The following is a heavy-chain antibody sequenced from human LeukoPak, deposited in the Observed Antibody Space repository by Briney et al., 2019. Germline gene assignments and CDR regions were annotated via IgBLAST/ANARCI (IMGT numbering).Heavy chain of an antibody. D-gene: IGHD3-10*01. CDR3: AKGSGVIPLLSYMDV. J-gene: IGHJ6*03. Sequence: GGSLRLSCAASGFTFSSYGMSWVRQAPGKGLEWVSAISGSGGSTYYADSVKGRFTISRDNSKNTLYLQMNSLRAEDTAVYYCAKGSGVIPLLSYMDVWGKGTTVTVSS. CDR2: ISGSGGST. CDR1: GFTFSSYG. V-gene: IGHV3-23*01.